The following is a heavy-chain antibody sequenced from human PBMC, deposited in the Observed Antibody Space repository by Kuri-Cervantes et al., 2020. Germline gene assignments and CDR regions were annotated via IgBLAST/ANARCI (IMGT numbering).Heavy chain of an antibody. Sequence: GESLKISCAASGFTFSSSWMHWVRQAPGKGLVWVSRINSDASSTRYADSVRGRFTISRDNAKNTLYLQMNSLRAEDTAVYYCAKAGFSGYDQLPSSPPGYWGQGTLVTVSS. CDR1: GFTFSSSW. CDR3: AKAGFSGYDQLPSSPPGY. V-gene: IGHV3-74*01. D-gene: IGHD5-12*01. CDR2: INSDASST. J-gene: IGHJ4*02.